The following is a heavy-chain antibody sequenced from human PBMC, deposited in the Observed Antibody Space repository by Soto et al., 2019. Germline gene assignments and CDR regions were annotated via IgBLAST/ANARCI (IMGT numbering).Heavy chain of an antibody. J-gene: IGHJ6*02. CDR2: IYYSGST. V-gene: IGHV4-39*01. D-gene: IGHD3-3*01. CDR1: GGSISSSSYY. CDR3: ARHLYAEGDFWSGYYYRYYYYGMDV. Sequence: SETLSLTCTVSGGSISSSSYYWGWIRQPPGKGLEWIGSIYYSGSTYYNPSLKSRVTISVDTSKNQFSLKLSSVTAADTAVYYCARHLYAEGDFWSGYYYRYYYYGMDVWGQGTTVTVSS.